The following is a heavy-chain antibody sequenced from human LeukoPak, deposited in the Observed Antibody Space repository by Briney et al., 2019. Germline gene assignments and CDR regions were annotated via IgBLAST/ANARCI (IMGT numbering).Heavy chain of an antibody. V-gene: IGHV3-15*01. J-gene: IGHJ4*02. Sequence: GGSLRLSCAASGFTFINAWMSWVRQAPGKGLEWVGRIKSKTDGGTADHGTPVKGRFIISRDDSKSTLYLQMNSLRTEDTAVYYCTTVGPSGSHYPLDSWGQGTLVTVSS. CDR3: TTVGPSGSHYPLDS. CDR2: IKSKTDGGTA. CDR1: GFTFINAW. D-gene: IGHD3-10*01.